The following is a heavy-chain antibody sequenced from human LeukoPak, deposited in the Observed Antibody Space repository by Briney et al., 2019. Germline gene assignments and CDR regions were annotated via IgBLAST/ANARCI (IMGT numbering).Heavy chain of an antibody. D-gene: IGHD3-10*01. CDR3: ARRPMVRGVFDY. Sequence: SETLSFTGAGYGLSCSGYYWSWMRQPPGKGLEGRGEINHSGSTNYNPSLKSRVTMSVDTSKNQFSVKLSSITAADQGVYYCARRPMVRGVFDYRGQGKLVTVSS. V-gene: IGHV4-34*01. CDR2: INHSGST. J-gene: IGHJ4*02. CDR1: GLSCSGYY.